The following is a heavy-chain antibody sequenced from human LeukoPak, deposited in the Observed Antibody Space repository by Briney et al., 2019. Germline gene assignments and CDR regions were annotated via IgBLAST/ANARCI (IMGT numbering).Heavy chain of an antibody. CDR2: IYHSGSP. CDR3: ARAKSDWGFYYFDY. J-gene: IGHJ4*02. V-gene: IGHV4-4*02. D-gene: IGHD7-27*01. Sequence: SQTLSLTCAVSGGSISSNNWWGWVRQPPGKGLEWIGEIYHSGSPNYNPSLKSRVTISVDKSRNHFSLNLSSVTAADTAVYYCARAKSDWGFYYFDYWGQGALVTVSS. CDR1: GGSISSNNW.